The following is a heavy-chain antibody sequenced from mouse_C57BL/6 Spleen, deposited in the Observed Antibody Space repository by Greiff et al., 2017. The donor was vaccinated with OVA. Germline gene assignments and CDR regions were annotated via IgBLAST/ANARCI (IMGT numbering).Heavy chain of an antibody. CDR3: ARGGSGSSGWYFDV. CDR1: EFAFTSYY. D-gene: IGHD1-1*01. Sequence: EVQLVESEGGLVQPGSSMKLSCTASEFAFTSYYMAWVRQVPEKGLEWVANINYDGSSTYYLDSLKSRFIISRDNAKNILYLQMSSLKSEDTAKYYWARGGSGSSGWYFDVWGTGTTVTVSS. V-gene: IGHV5-16*02. J-gene: IGHJ1*03. CDR2: INYDGSST.